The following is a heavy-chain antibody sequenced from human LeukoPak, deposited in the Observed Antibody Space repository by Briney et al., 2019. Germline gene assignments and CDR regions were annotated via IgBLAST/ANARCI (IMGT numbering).Heavy chain of an antibody. CDR2: IYTSGST. CDR1: GGSVSSYY. CDR3: ARDGGDSSGYYWMSGYFDY. Sequence: SETLSLTCTVSGGSVSSYYWSWIRQPAGKGLEWIGRIYTSGSTNYNPSLKSRVTMSVDTSKNQFSLKLSSVTAADTAVYYCARDGGDSSGYYWMSGYFDYWGQGTLVTVSS. J-gene: IGHJ4*02. D-gene: IGHD3-22*01. V-gene: IGHV4-4*07.